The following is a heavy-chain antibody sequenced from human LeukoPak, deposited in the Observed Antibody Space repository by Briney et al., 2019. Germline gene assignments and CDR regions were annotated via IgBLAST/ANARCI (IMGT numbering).Heavy chain of an antibody. CDR3: VKDRMGALTGYYIH. D-gene: IGHD3-9*01. CDR1: GFTFSSYG. J-gene: IGHJ4*02. V-gene: IGHV3-64D*06. Sequence: GGSLRLSCAASGFTFSSYGMHWVRQAPGKGLEYVSAISSNGGSTYYTDSVKGRFTISRDNSKNTLYLQMSSLRVEDTAVYYCVKDRMGALTGYYIHWGQGTLVTVSS. CDR2: ISSNGGST.